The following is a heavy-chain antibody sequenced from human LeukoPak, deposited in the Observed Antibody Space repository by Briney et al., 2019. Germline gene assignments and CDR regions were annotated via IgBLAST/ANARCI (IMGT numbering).Heavy chain of an antibody. V-gene: IGHV3-23*01. CDR3: ARGKEVAIDY. CDR1: GFTFSSYG. CDR2: ISGSGGST. D-gene: IGHD5-12*01. Sequence: GGSLRLSCAASGFTFSSYGMSWVRQAPGKGLEWVSAISGSGGSTYYADSVKGRFTISRDNSKNTLYLQMNSLRLEATALYYCARGKEVAIDYWGQGTLVTVSS. J-gene: IGHJ4*02.